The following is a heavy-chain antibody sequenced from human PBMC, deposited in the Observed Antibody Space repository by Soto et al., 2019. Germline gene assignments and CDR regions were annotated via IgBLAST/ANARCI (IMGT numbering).Heavy chain of an antibody. CDR3: TTDSAVLLLPSTAY. CDR1: GFNFANAW. D-gene: IGHD2-21*01. J-gene: IGHJ4*02. Sequence: GGSLRLSCAASGFNFANAWMMWVRQAPGKGLEWVARIKSRSDGGTRDHAPPVQGRFSVSRDDSKNTLYLEMNNLNTEDTGLYYCTTDSAVLLLPSTAYWGQGTLVTVSS. CDR2: IKSRSDGGTR. V-gene: IGHV3-15*01.